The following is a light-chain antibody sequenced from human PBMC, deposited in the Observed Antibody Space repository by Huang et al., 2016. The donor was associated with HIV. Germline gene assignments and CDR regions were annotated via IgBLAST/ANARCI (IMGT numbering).Light chain of an antibody. V-gene: IGKV3D-20*01. CDR1: QRVNSNY. J-gene: IGKJ1*01. CDR2: DAS. Sequence: EIVLTQSPATLSLSPGERVTLSCGASQRVNSNYLAWYQQKPGLAPRLLIYDASSRAPGTADRFSGSESGTDFTLTITRLEHEDFAVYYCQQYGNSPWTFGQGTKVGIK. CDR3: QQYGNSPWT.